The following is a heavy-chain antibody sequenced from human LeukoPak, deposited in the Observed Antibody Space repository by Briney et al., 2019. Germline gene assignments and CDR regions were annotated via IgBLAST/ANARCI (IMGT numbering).Heavy chain of an antibody. D-gene: IGHD3-22*01. Sequence: SETLSLTCTVSGGSISGSYWSWVRQPPGKGLEWIGYIHYSGSTHYNPSLKSRVTISVDTSKNQVSLKLSSVTAADTAVYYCASIYYYDSAPIDPWGQGTLVTVSS. J-gene: IGHJ5*02. V-gene: IGHV4-59*08. CDR1: GGSISGSY. CDR2: IHYSGST. CDR3: ASIYYYDSAPIDP.